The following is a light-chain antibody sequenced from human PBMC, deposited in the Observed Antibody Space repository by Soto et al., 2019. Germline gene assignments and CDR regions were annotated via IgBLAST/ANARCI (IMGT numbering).Light chain of an antibody. V-gene: IGLV2-14*01. CDR2: DVS. CDR3: SSYTISSTHVV. CDR1: SSDVGCYNY. J-gene: IGLJ2*01. Sequence: QSALTQPASVSGSPGQSITISCTGTSSDVGCYNYVSWYQQHPGKAPKLTIYDVSNRPSGGSNRFSGSKSGNTASLTISGLQAEDEADYYCSSYTISSTHVVFGGGTKLTVL.